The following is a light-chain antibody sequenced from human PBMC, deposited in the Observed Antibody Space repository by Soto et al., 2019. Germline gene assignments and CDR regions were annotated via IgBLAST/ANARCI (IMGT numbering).Light chain of an antibody. Sequence: DIQMTQSPSTLPASVGDRVTITCRASQSFSTWLAWYQQKPGKAPKVLIYKASSLESGVPSRFSGSGSGTEFTLTISSLQPDDFATYYCQQYNNYPWTFGQGTKVEIK. CDR1: QSFSTW. CDR2: KAS. V-gene: IGKV1-5*03. CDR3: QQYNNYPWT. J-gene: IGKJ1*01.